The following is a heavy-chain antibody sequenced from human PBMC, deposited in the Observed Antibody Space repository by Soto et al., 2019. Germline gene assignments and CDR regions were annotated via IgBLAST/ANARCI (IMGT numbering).Heavy chain of an antibody. V-gene: IGHV3-48*03. Sequence: GGSLRLSCAASGFTFSSYEMNWVRQAPGKGLEWVSYISSSGSTIYYADSVKGRFTISRDNAKNSLYLQMNSLRAEDTAVYYCARSVAGPKGIYCYGMDVWGQGTTVTVSS. CDR1: GFTFSSYE. CDR3: ARSVAGPKGIYCYGMDV. CDR2: ISSSGSTI. J-gene: IGHJ6*02. D-gene: IGHD6-19*01.